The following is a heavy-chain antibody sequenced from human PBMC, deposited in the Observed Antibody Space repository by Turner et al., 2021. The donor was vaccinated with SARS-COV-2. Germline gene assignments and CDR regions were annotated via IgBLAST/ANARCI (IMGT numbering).Heavy chain of an antibody. J-gene: IGHJ5*02. CDR1: GGPITSGSSF. D-gene: IGHD3-10*01. CDR3: ARAVPGSGWFDP. Sequence: VKLKESAPGLLKPSQTLSLTCPASGGPITSGSSFWTWIRQPAGRGLEWIGRIYTSGNTVGIPDYNPSLESRVSMSLDSSKNQFSLKLTTVTSADTAVYHCARAVPGSGWFDPWGQGSLVTVSS. V-gene: IGHV4-61*02. CDR2: IYTSGNTVGIP.